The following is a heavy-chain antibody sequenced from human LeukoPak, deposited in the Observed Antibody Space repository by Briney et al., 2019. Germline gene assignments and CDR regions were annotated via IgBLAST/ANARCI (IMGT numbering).Heavy chain of an antibody. D-gene: IGHD2-15*01. CDR1: GFTFSSYW. Sequence: PGGSLRLSCAASGFTFSSYWMSWVRRAPGKGLEWVANIKQDGSERCYVDSVKGRFTISRDNAKNSLYLQMNSLRAVDTAVYYCVRGPSGGNGFSYWGLGTLVTVSS. CDR2: IKQDGSER. J-gene: IGHJ4*02. V-gene: IGHV3-7*04. CDR3: VRGPSGGNGFSY.